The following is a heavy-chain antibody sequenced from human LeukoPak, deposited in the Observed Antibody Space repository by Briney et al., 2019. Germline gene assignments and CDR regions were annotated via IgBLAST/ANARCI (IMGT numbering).Heavy chain of an antibody. D-gene: IGHD3-22*01. CDR3: ARGVSQGANKWFNMGYFDY. V-gene: IGHV3-66*02. Sequence: GGSLRLSCAASEFSVGSNYMTWVRQAPGKGLEWVSLIYSGGSTYYADSVKGRFTISRDNSKNTLYLQMNSLRAEDTAVYYCARGVSQGANKWFNMGYFDYWGQGTLVTVSS. CDR1: EFSVGSNY. J-gene: IGHJ4*02. CDR2: IYSGGST.